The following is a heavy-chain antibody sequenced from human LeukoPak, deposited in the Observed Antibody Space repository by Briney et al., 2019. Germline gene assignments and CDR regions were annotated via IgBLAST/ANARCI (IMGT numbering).Heavy chain of an antibody. CDR3: AKVESYYDSRSYYFDY. D-gene: IGHD3-22*01. CDR2: ISGSGGST. CDR1: GFTFSSYA. Sequence: GGSLRLSCAASGFTFSSYAMSWVRQAPGKGLKWVSAISGSGGSTYYADSVKGRFTISRDNSKNTLYLQMNSLRAEDTAVYYCAKVESYYDSRSYYFDYWGQGTLVTVSS. J-gene: IGHJ4*02. V-gene: IGHV3-23*01.